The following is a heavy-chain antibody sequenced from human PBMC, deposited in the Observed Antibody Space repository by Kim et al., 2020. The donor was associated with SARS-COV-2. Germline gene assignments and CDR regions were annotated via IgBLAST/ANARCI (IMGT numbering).Heavy chain of an antibody. CDR2: INPNSGGT. CDR1: GYTFTGYY. D-gene: IGHD6-19*01. V-gene: IGHV1-2*02. Sequence: ASVKVSCKASGYTFTGYYMHWVRQAPGQGLEWMGWINPNSGGTNYAQKFQGRVTMTRDTSISTAYMELSSLRSDDTAVYYCARGGIAVAGCPDGDGMAVGGQGPRSPSPQ. CDR3: ARGGIAVAGCPDGDGMAV. J-gene: IGHJ6*01.